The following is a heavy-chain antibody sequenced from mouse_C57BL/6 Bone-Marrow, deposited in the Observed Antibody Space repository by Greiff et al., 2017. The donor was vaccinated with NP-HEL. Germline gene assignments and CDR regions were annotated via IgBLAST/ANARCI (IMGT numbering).Heavy chain of an antibody. D-gene: IGHD1-1*01. V-gene: IGHV6-6*01. Sequence: EVKLMESGGGLVQPGGSMKLSCAASGFTFSNAWMDWVRQSPEKGLEWVAEIRNKANNHATYYAESVKGRFTISRDDSKSSVYLQMNSLRAEDTGIYYCTREFGVYYGSRGADWGQGTLVTVSA. CDR3: TREFGVYYGSRGAD. J-gene: IGHJ3*01. CDR1: GFTFSNAW. CDR2: IRNKANNHAT.